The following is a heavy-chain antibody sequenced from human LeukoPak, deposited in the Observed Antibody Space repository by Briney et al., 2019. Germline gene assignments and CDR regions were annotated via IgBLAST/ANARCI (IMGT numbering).Heavy chain of an antibody. V-gene: IGHV3-48*02. D-gene: IGHD2-15*01. CDR2: ISSSSSTT. CDR3: ARSGSNGINYFAY. Sequence: PGGSLRLSCAASGFTFSSHSMNWVRQAPGKGLEWISYISSSSSTTYYADSVKGRFTISRDNANNSLHLQMSSLRDEDTAVYYCARSGSNGINYFAYWGQGTLVTVSS. J-gene: IGHJ4*02. CDR1: GFTFSSHS.